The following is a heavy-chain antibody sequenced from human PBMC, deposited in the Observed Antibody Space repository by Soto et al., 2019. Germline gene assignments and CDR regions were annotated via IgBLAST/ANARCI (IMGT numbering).Heavy chain of an antibody. J-gene: IGHJ3*02. D-gene: IGHD2-21*02. CDR1: GGSISSSNW. Sequence: TLSLTCAVSGGSISSSNWWSWVRQPPGKGLEWIGEIYHSGSTNYNPSLKSRVTISVDKSKNQFSLKLSSVTAADTAVYYCARSYYCGGDCWAFDIWGQGTMVTVSS. CDR2: IYHSGST. CDR3: ARSYYCGGDCWAFDI. V-gene: IGHV4-4*02.